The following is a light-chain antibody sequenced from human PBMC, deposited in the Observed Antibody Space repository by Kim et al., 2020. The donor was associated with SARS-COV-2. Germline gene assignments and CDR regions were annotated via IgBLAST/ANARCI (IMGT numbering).Light chain of an antibody. CDR3: QQRANWPIT. J-gene: IGKJ5*01. V-gene: IGKV3-11*01. CDR1: QSVSSY. CDR2: DAS. Sequence: EIILTQSPATLSLSPGERATLSCRASQSVSSYLAWYQQKPGQPPRLLIYDASNRATDIPARFSGSGSGTDFTLTISSLEPDDFAVYSCQQRANWPITFGQGTRLEIK.